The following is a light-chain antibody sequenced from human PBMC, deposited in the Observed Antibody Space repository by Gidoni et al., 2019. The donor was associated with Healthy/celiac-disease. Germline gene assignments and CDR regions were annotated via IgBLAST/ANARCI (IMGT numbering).Light chain of an antibody. Sequence: EIVMTQSPATLSVSPGERATLSCRASQGVSSNLAWYQQKPGQAPRLLIYGASTRATGSPARFSGSGSGTEFTLTISSLQSEDFAVYYCQQYNNCPPLTFXGXTKVEIK. CDR3: QQYNNCPPLT. CDR2: GAS. J-gene: IGKJ4*01. V-gene: IGKV3-15*01. CDR1: QGVSSN.